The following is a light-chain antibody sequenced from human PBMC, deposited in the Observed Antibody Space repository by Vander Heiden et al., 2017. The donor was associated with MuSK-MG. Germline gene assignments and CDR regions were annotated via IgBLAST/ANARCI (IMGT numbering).Light chain of an antibody. V-gene: IGLV1-40*01. J-gene: IGLJ2*01. CDR3: QSYDSSLSGPVV. Sequence: QSVLTQPPSVSWAPGQRVTISCTGSSSNIGAGYDVHWYQQLPGTAPKLLIYGNSNRPSRVPDRFSGSKSGTSASLAITGLQAEDEADYYCQSYDSSLSGPVVFGGGTKLTVL. CDR2: GNS. CDR1: SSNIGAGYD.